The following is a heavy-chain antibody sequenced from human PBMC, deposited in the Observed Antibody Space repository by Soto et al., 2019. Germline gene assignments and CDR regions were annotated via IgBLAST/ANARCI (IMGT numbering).Heavy chain of an antibody. CDR3: ARDWAYGDCYFAY. D-gene: IGHD4-17*01. CDR2: IKQDGSEK. V-gene: IGHV3-7*01. CDR1: GFTFSSYW. Sequence: EVQLVESGGGLVQPGGSLRLSCAASGFTFSSYWMSWVRQAPGKGLEWVANIKQDGSEKYYVDSVKGRFTISRDTAKNALYLQMNSLRADVTAVYYCARDWAYGDCYFAYWCQGTLVTVSS. J-gene: IGHJ4*02.